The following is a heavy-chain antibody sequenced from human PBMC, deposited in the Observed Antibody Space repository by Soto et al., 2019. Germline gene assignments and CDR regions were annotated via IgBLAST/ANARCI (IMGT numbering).Heavy chain of an antibody. J-gene: IGHJ4*02. V-gene: IGHV3-21*01. CDR2: IGTSTSYI. Sequence: PGGSLRLSCAASGFTFSSYTMNWVRQAPGKGLEWVSSIGTSTSYIYDADSVKGRFTISRDNAKNSLYLQMNSLRPDDPAVYYCGRAAFTYATISPFPYWGQGTLVTVSS. D-gene: IGHD5-12*01. CDR3: GRAAFTYATISPFPY. CDR1: GFTFSSYT.